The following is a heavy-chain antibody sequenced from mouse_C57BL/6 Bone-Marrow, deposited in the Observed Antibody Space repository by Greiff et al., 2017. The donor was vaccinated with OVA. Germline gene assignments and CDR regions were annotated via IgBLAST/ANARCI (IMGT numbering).Heavy chain of an antibody. V-gene: IGHV1-74*01. J-gene: IGHJ2*01. D-gene: IGHD1-1*01. Sequence: QVQLQQPGAELVKPGASVKVSCKASGYTFTSYWMHWVKQRPGQGLEWIGRIHPSDGDTNYNQKFKGKATLTVDKSSSTAYMQLSSLTSEDSAVDYGAIEGAHCYGRFDYWGQGTTLTVSS. CDR2: IHPSDGDT. CDR1: GYTFTSYW. CDR3: AIEGAHCYGRFDY.